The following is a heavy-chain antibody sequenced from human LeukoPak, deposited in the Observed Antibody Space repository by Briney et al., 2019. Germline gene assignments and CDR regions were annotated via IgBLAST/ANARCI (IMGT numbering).Heavy chain of an antibody. Sequence: GGSLRLSCAASGFTVSSNYMSWVRQAPGKGLEWVSVIYRGGSTYDADSVKGRFTISRDNSKNTLYLQMNSLRAEDTAVYYCARPHDLYNYDSSGYYDYWGQGTLVTVSS. V-gene: IGHV3-66*02. CDR2: IYRGGST. J-gene: IGHJ4*02. CDR1: GFTVSSNY. CDR3: ARPHDLYNYDSSGYYDY. D-gene: IGHD3-22*01.